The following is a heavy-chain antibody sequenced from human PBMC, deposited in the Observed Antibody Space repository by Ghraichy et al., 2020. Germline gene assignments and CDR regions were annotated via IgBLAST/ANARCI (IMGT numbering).Heavy chain of an antibody. J-gene: IGHJ4*02. D-gene: IGHD3-9*01. Sequence: ASVVSCKTSGYTFTGHYMHWVRQAPGQGLEWMGWINPNNGGTNYAQKFQGRVTMTRDTSISTAYMELSSLTSDDTAVYYCGRDHDILRGLGLTEAYWGQGTLVTVSS. CDR3: GRDHDILRGLGLTEAY. V-gene: IGHV1-2*02. CDR1: GYTFTGHY. CDR2: INPNNGGT.